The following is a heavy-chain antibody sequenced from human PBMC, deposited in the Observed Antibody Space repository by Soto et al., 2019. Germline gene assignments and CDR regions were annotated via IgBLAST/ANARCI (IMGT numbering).Heavy chain of an antibody. J-gene: IGHJ5*02. CDR2: IYYSGST. V-gene: IGHV4-59*12. CDR1: NGSISSYF. CDR3: ARETTALSWIDP. Sequence: SETLSLTCTVSNGSISSYFWSWIRQPPGKGLEWIGHIYYSGSTNYNPSLKSRVTISVDRSKDQFSLRLSSVTAADTAVYYCARETTALSWIDPWGQATLVTVPS. D-gene: IGHD1-1*01.